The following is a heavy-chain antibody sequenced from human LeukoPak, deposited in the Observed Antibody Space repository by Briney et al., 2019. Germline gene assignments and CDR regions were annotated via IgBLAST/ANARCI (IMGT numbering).Heavy chain of an antibody. CDR2: ICVGDSDT. CDR3: ARSGERSTSGFDY. J-gene: IGHJ4*02. Sequence: GESLKISCQGSGYSFSSYWIGWVRQMPGKGLEWMGIICVGDSDTSYSPSFQGQVTISADKSITTAYLQWSSLKASDTAMYYCARSGERSTSGFDYWGQGTLVTVSS. V-gene: IGHV5-51*01. CDR1: GYSFSSYW. D-gene: IGHD5/OR15-5a*01.